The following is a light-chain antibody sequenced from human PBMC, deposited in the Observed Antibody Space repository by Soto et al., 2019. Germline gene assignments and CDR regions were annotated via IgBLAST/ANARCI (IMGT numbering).Light chain of an antibody. CDR3: QQYNNWPLT. V-gene: IGKV3-15*01. J-gene: IGKJ2*01. CDR2: GAS. CDR1: QSVSSN. Sequence: EIVMTQSPATLSVSQGERATLSCRATQSVSSNLAWYQQKPGQAPRLLIYGASTRATGIPARFSGSGSGTEFTLTISSLQSEDFAVYYGQQYNNWPLTFGQGTKLEIK.